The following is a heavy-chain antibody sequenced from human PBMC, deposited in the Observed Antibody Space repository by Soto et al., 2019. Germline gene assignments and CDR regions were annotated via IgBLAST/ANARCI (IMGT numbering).Heavy chain of an antibody. CDR1: GGSISSGGYS. J-gene: IGHJ5*02. CDR3: ARLGYCSGGSCYPEYNWFDP. CDR2: MYHSGST. Sequence: SETLSLTCAVSGGSISSGGYSWSWIRQPPGKGLEWIGYMYHSGSTYYNPSLKSRVTISIDRSKNQFSLKLSSVTAADTAVYYCARLGYCSGGSCYPEYNWFDPWGQGTLVTVSS. D-gene: IGHD2-15*01. V-gene: IGHV4-30-2*02.